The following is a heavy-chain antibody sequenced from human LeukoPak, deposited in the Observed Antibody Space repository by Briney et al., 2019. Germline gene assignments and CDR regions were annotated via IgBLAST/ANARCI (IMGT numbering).Heavy chain of an antibody. Sequence: GASVKVSCKASGYTFTSYGISWVRQAPGQGLEWMGWISAYNGSTNYAQKLQGRVTMTTDTSTSTAYMELRSLRSDDTAVYYCARAARYCSGGSCYFQHWGQGTLVTVSS. D-gene: IGHD2-15*01. CDR1: GYTFTSYG. V-gene: IGHV1-18*01. CDR2: ISAYNGST. J-gene: IGHJ1*01. CDR3: ARAARYCSGGSCYFQH.